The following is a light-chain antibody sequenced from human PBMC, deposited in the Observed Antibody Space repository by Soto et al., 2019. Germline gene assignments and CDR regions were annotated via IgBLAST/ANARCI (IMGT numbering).Light chain of an antibody. V-gene: IGKV3-15*01. CDR3: QQYNSWPLT. CDR1: QSVGSD. Sequence: EIVMTQSPATLSVSPGERATLSCRASQSVGSDLAWYQQKHGQAPRLXIYDIFTRETGVPTRISGSGAGTEFTRTISSLQSEDFAVDYCQQYNSWPLTFGGGTKVDIK. J-gene: IGKJ4*01. CDR2: DIF.